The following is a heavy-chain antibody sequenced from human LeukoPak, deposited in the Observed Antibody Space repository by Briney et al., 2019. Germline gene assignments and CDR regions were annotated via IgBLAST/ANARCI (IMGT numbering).Heavy chain of an antibody. V-gene: IGHV1-24*01. CDR2: FDPGDGET. CDR1: GYTLTELS. D-gene: IGHD3-16*02. J-gene: IGHJ4*02. CDR3: ATGRIMITVGGVIVIPPLGY. Sequence: ASVKLSCTVSGYTLTELSMHWVRHAPGKGLEWMGGFDPGDGETIYAQKFQGRVTMTEDTSTDTAYMELSSLRSEDTAVYYCATGRIMITVGGVIVIPPLGYWGQGTLVSVSS.